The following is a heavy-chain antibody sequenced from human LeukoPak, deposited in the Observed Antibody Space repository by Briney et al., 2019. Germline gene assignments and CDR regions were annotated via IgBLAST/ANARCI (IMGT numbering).Heavy chain of an antibody. J-gene: IGHJ2*01. D-gene: IGHD4-17*01. V-gene: IGHV3-21*01. CDR3: ARVPGSHDYGDYDEPWDFDL. Sequence: PGGSPRLSCAASGFTFSNYAMNWVRQAPGKGLEWVSSISSSSSYIYYADSVKGRFTISRDNAKNSLYLQMNSLRAEDTAVYYCARVPGSHDYGDYDEPWDFDLWGRGTLVTVSS. CDR1: GFTFSNYA. CDR2: ISSSSSYI.